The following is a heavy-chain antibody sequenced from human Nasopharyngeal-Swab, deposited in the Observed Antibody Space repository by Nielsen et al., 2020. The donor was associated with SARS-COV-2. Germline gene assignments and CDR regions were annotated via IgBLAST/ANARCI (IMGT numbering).Heavy chain of an antibody. CDR1: GFSLYTRGMC. D-gene: IGHD1-1*01. CDR2: TDWDGDR. CDR3: TREQPSGDYDYYGMDV. V-gene: IGHV2-70*11. Sequence: SGPTLVKPTETLTLTCTFSGFSLYTRGMCVSWIRQPPGKAPEWLARTDWDGDRYYNPSLKTRLTISRDIAKSQVVLTMTNMAPMDTATYYCTREQPSGDYDYYGMDVWGRGTMVTVSS. J-gene: IGHJ6*02.